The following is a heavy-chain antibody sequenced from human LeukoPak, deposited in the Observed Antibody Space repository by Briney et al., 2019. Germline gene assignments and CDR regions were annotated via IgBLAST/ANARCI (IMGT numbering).Heavy chain of an antibody. D-gene: IGHD4-23*01. V-gene: IGHV3-21*01. CDR1: GFIFSSYS. CDR3: ARDPKRLRWLDY. CDR2: ISSSESYI. Sequence: GGSLRLSCAASGFIFSSYSMNWVRQAPGKGLEWVSSISSSESYIYYADSVKGRFTISRDNAKNSLYLQMNSLRAEDTAVYYCARDPKRLRWLDYWGQGTLVTVSS. J-gene: IGHJ4*02.